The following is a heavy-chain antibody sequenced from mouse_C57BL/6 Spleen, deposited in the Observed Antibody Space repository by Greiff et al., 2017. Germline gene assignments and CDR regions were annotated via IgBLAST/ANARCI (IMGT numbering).Heavy chain of an antibody. Sequence: VQGVESGGGLVQSGRSLRLSCATSGFTFSDFYMEWVRQAPGKGLEWIAASRNKANDYTTEYSASVKGRFIVSRDTSQSILYLQMNALRAEDTGIYYCARDDDYYGNKGFAYTGHVTLGPASA. V-gene: IGHV7-1*01. D-gene: IGHD2-1*01. CDR1: GFTFSDFY. CDR3: ARDDDYYGNKGFAY. CDR2: SRNKANDYTT. J-gene: IGHJ3*01.